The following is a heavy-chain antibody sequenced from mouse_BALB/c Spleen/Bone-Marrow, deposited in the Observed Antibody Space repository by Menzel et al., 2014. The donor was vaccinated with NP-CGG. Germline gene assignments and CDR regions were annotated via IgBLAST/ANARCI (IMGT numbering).Heavy chain of an antibody. J-gene: IGHJ4*01. CDR1: GYTFTSYY. CDR3: SRGRRDALDY. Sequence: QVQLQQPGAELVKPGVSVKLSCKASGYTFTSYYMYWVKRRPGQGLEWFGEINPSNGGTNFNEKFKNKATLTVDKSSSTAYMQLSSLTSEDSAVYYCSRGRRDALDYWGQGTSVTVSS. CDR2: INPSNGGT. V-gene: IGHV1S81*02.